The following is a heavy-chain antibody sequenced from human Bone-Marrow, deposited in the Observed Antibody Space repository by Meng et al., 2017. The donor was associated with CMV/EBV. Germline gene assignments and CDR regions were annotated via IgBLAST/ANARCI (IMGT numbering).Heavy chain of an antibody. J-gene: IGHJ4*02. Sequence: GESLKISCAASGLTFSGYWMDWVRQAPGKGLEWVANIGPDGSQKYYVDSVKGRFTISRDNAKNTLYLQMNSLRAEDTAVYYCARMVRNVWSGISFDYWGQGTLVTVSS. V-gene: IGHV3-7*01. CDR3: ARMVRNVWSGISFDY. CDR2: IGPDGSQK. D-gene: IGHD3-3*01. CDR1: GLTFSGYW.